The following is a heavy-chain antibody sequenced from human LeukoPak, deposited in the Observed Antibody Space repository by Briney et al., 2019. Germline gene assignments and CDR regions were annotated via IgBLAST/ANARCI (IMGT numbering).Heavy chain of an antibody. Sequence: GRSLRLSCAASGFTFDDYAMHWVRQAPGKGLEWVSGISWNSGSIGYADSVKGRFTISRDNSKSILYLEMNSLRVEDTAVYYCTKVRSGSSNWALRIFDYWGQGALVTVSS. CDR3: TKVRSGSSNWALRIFDY. V-gene: IGHV3-9*01. D-gene: IGHD4-11*01. CDR2: ISWNSGSI. CDR1: GFTFDDYA. J-gene: IGHJ4*02.